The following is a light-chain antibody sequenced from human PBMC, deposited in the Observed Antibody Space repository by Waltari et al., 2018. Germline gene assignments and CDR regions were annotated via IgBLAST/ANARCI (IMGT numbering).Light chain of an antibody. J-gene: IGKJ2*01. CDR1: QSVLYSSNNKNY. CDR2: WAS. V-gene: IGKV4-1*01. CDR3: QQYYSRPRT. Sequence: IVLTQSPDSLAVSLGDRATINCKSSQSVLYSSNNKNYLAWFQQKPGQPPRLLIHWASTRESGVPDRFSGSGSGTDFTLTISSLQAEDVAVYYCQQYYSRPRTFGQGTKLEIK.